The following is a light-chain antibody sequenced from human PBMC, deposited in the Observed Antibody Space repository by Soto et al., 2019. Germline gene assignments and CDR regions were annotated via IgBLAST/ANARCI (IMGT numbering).Light chain of an antibody. CDR1: QRISNSF. CDR2: AAS. Sequence: VLTQSPGTLSLSPGERVTLSCRASQRISNSFLSWYQQKPGQAPSLLIYAASTRAAGIPDRFSGAGSGTDFTLTISRLEPEDFAVYYCQEYGSSLSYTFGQGTKLEIK. V-gene: IGKV3-20*01. J-gene: IGKJ2*01. CDR3: QEYGSSLSYT.